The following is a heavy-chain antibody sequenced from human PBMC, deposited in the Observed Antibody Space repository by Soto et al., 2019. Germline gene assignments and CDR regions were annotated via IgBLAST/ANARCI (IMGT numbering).Heavy chain of an antibody. CDR3: TTGPSYNSAWGVRDV. J-gene: IGHJ6*02. CDR1: GFTLTNAW. Sequence: EVQLVESGGGLVRTGGSLRLSCVASGFTLTNAWLTWVRQAPGKGLEWVGHIKSRTDGGTTDYAAPVKGRFTFSRDDSRNTLYLQMDSLDAGDTGVYFCTTGPSYNSAWGVRDVWGQGTTVIVSS. D-gene: IGHD6-19*01. CDR2: IKSRTDGGTT. V-gene: IGHV3-15*07.